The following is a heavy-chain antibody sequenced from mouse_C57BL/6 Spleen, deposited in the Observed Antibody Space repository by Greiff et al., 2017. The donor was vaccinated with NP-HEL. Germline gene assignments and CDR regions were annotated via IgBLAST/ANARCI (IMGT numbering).Heavy chain of an antibody. Sequence: VQLKESEGGLVQPGSSMKLSCTASGFTFSDYYMAWVRQVPEKGLEWVANINYDGSSTYYLDSLKSRFIISRDNAKNILYLQMSSLKSEDTATYYCARANWDRWYFDVWGTGTTVTVSS. CDR3: ARANWDRWYFDV. J-gene: IGHJ1*03. CDR2: INYDGSST. D-gene: IGHD4-1*01. CDR1: GFTFSDYY. V-gene: IGHV5-16*01.